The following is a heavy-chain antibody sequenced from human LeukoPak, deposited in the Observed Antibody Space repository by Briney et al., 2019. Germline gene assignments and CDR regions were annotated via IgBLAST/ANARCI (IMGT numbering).Heavy chain of an antibody. Sequence: PSETLSLTCTVSGGSISSYYWSWIRQPAGKGLEWIGRIYTSGSTNYNPSLKSRVTISVDTSKNQFSLKLSSVTAADTAVYYCARHRLSNSVAPSMDVWGKGTTVTVSS. CDR3: ARHRLSNSVAPSMDV. CDR2: IYTSGST. V-gene: IGHV4-4*07. D-gene: IGHD6-19*01. CDR1: GGSISSYY. J-gene: IGHJ6*04.